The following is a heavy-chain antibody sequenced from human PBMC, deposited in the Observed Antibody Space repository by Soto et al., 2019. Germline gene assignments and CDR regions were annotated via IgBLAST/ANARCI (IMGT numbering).Heavy chain of an antibody. D-gene: IGHD2-2*01. J-gene: IGHJ6*02. CDR1: GYTFTSVG. V-gene: IGHV1-18*01. Sequence: GASVKVSCKTSGYTFTSVGISWVRQAPGQGLEWMGGIITNYDKANYAQKFQGRVTITTDKYTSTAYMELSSLRSEDTAVYYCARHDCISSSCYYYYYYGMDVWGQGTTVTV. CDR2: IITNYDKA. CDR3: ARHDCISSSCYYYYYYGMDV.